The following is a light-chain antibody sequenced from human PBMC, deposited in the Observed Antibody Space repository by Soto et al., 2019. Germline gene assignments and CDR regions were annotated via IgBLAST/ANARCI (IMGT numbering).Light chain of an antibody. Sequence: QSVLTQPPSASGSPGQSITISCTGTSSDVGGYNYVSWYQQHPGKAPKLMIYDVSNRPSGVSNRFSGSKSGNTASLTISGLQAEDEADYYCSSYTSSSTLRWVFGGGTKLTVL. V-gene: IGLV2-14*01. CDR2: DVS. CDR1: SSDVGGYNY. J-gene: IGLJ3*02. CDR3: SSYTSSSTLRWV.